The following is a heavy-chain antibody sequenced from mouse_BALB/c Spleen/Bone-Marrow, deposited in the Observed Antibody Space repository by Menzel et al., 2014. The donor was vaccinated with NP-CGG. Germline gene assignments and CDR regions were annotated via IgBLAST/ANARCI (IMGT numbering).Heavy chain of an antibody. D-gene: IGHD2-12*01. V-gene: IGHV1S81*02. Sequence: QVHVKQSGAELVKPGASVKLSCKASGYTFTSYYMCWVKQRPGQGLEWIGEINPSNGGTNFNEKFKSKATLTVDKSSGTAYMSLSSLTSEDSAVYYCTRSRRAMDHWGQGTSVTVSS. J-gene: IGHJ4*01. CDR1: GYTFTSYY. CDR3: TRSRRAMDH. CDR2: INPSNGGT.